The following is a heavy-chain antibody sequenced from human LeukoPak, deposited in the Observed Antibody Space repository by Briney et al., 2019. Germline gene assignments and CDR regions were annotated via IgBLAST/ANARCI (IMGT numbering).Heavy chain of an antibody. CDR2: INHSGST. D-gene: IGHD6-13*01. CDR3: ARGSMSSWYSSPSY. Sequence: SETLSLTCTVSGGSISSYYWSWIRQPPGKGLEWIGEINHSGSTNYNPSLKSRVTISVDTSKNQFSLKLSSVTAADTAVYYCARGSMSSWYSSPSYWGQGTLVTVSS. CDR1: GGSISSYY. J-gene: IGHJ4*02. V-gene: IGHV4-34*01.